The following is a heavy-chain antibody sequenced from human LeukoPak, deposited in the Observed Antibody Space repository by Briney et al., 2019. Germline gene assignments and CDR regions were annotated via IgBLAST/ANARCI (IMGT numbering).Heavy chain of an antibody. V-gene: IGHV3-53*05. D-gene: IGHD3-10*01. Sequence: GGSLRLSCAASGFSVSSNYMNWVRQAPGRGLEWVSIIYSGGTTYYADSVKGRFTISRDNSKNTLYLQMNSLRAEDTAVYYCATLWFGELFPSDWFDPWGQGTLVTVSS. CDR1: GFSVSSNY. J-gene: IGHJ5*02. CDR3: ATLWFGELFPSDWFDP. CDR2: IYSGGTT.